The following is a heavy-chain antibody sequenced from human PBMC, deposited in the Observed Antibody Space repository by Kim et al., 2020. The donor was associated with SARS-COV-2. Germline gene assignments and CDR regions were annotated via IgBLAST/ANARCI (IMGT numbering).Heavy chain of an antibody. D-gene: IGHD3-16*01. CDR3: ARLWRFRSKHGMDV. CDR1: GGSISSYY. J-gene: IGHJ6*02. V-gene: IGHV4-59*08. CDR2: IYYSGST. Sequence: SETLSLTCTVSGGSISSYYWSWIRQPPGKGLEWIGYIYYSGSTNYNPSLKSRVTISVDTSKNQFSLKLSSVTAADTAVYYCARLWRFRSKHGMDVWGQGTTVTVSS.